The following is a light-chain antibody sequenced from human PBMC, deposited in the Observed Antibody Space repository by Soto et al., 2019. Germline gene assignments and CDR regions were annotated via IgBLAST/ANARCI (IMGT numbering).Light chain of an antibody. CDR3: QHYGSSLSIT. CDR2: GAS. Sequence: EIVLTQSPGTLSLSPGERATLSCRASQSVSINYLAWYQQKPGQAPRLLIYGASSRATGIPDRFSGSGSGTDFTLTISRLEPEDFAVYFCQHYGSSLSITFGQGTRLEIK. J-gene: IGKJ5*01. CDR1: QSVSINY. V-gene: IGKV3-20*01.